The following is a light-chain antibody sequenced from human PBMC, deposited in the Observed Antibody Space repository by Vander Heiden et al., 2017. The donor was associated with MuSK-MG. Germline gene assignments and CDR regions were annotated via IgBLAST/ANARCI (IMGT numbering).Light chain of an antibody. V-gene: IGLV3-1*01. J-gene: IGLJ2*01. CDR3: QAWDSSTVV. CDR1: KLRDQH. Sequence: SYELTQPPSVSVTPGQTARITCPGDKLRDQHACWYQQKPGQSPVLVIYQDSKRPSGIPERFSGSNSGNTATLTISGTQAMDEADYYCQAWDSSTVVFGGGTKLTVL. CDR2: QDS.